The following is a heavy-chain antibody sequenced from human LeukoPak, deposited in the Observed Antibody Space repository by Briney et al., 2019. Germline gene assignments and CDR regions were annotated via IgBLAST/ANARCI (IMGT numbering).Heavy chain of an antibody. Sequence: SSETLSLTCTVSGGSISSGSYYWSWIRQPAGKGLEWIGRIYTSGSTNYNPSLKSRVTMSVDTSKNQFSLKLSSVTAADTAVYYCARGALDYWGQGTLVTVSS. CDR3: ARGALDY. J-gene: IGHJ4*02. V-gene: IGHV4-61*02. CDR2: IYTSGST. CDR1: GGSISSGSYY.